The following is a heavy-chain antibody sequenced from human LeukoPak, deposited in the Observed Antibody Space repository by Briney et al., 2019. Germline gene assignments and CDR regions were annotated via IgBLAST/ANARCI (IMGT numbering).Heavy chain of an antibody. J-gene: IGHJ4*02. CDR1: GYTFTSYY. Sequence: GASVKVSCKASGYTFTSYYMHWVRQAPGQGLEWMGIINPSGGSTSYAQKFQGRVTMTRDPSTSTVYMELSSLRSEDTAVYYCARVPTGTTFDYWGQGTLVTVSS. CDR3: ARVPTGTTFDY. CDR2: INPSGGST. V-gene: IGHV1-46*01. D-gene: IGHD1-1*01.